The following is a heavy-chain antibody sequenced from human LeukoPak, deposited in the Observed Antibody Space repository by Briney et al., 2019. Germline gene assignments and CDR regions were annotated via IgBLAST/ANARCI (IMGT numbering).Heavy chain of an antibody. CDR3: AREDIVVPPWFDP. D-gene: IGHD2-15*01. CDR2: INPNSGGT. V-gene: IGHV1-2*02. J-gene: IGHJ5*02. Sequence: ASVTVSCKASGYTFTGYYMHWVRQAPGQGREWMGWINPNSGGTNYAQKFQGRVTTTRDTSTSTAYMELSRLRSDDTAVYYCAREDIVVPPWFDPWGQGTLVTVSS. CDR1: GYTFTGYY.